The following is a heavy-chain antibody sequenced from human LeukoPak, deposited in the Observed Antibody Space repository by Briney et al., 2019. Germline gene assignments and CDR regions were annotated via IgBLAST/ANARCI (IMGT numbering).Heavy chain of an antibody. J-gene: IGHJ4*02. V-gene: IGHV3-64*01. Sequence: PGGSLILSCAASGFTFSSYAMYWVRQAPGKGLEYVSTISSNGGSTYYANSVKGRFTISRDNSKTTLYLQMGSLRAEDMAVYYCARGSDYGDYWGQGTLVTVSS. CDR1: GFTFSSYA. CDR3: ARGSDYGDY. D-gene: IGHD3-16*01. CDR2: ISSNGGST.